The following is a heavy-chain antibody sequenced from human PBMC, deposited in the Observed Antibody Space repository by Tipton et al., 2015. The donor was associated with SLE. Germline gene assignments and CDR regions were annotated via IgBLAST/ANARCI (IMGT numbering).Heavy chain of an antibody. CDR3: ARWIPLTGINV. J-gene: IGHJ6*02. D-gene: IGHD5-18*01. CDR2: ISYSGST. V-gene: IGHV4-30-4*08. CDR1: GASISSGAIY. Sequence: TLSLTCSVSGASISSGAIYWSWFRHHPGKGLEWIGHISYSGSTYYNPTLKSRVTLSVDKSKNQFSLKLTSVTAADTAVYYCARWIPLTGINVWGQGATVTVSS.